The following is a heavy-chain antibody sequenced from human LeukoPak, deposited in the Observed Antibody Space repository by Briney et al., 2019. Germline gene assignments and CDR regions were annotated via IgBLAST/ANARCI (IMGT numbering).Heavy chain of an antibody. V-gene: IGHV3-53*01. CDR3: ARVDTAAITAFDI. Sequence: GGSLRLSCAASGFTVSSNYMSWVRQAPGKGLEWVSVINSGGSTYYADSVKGRFTISRDNSKNTLYLQMNSLRAEDTAVYYCARVDTAAITAFDIWGQGTMVTVSS. CDR1: GFTVSSNY. J-gene: IGHJ3*02. CDR2: INSGGST. D-gene: IGHD5-18*01.